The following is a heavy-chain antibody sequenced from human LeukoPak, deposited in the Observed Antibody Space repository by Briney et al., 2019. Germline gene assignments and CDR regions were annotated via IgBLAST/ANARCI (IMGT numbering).Heavy chain of an antibody. CDR1: GGSFSGYY. J-gene: IGHJ6*04. Sequence: SETLSLTCAVYGGSFSGYYWSWIRQPPGKGLEWIGEINHSGSTNYNPSLKSRVTISVDTSKNQFSLKLSSVTAADTAVYYCAREGASGSLVVPAAINIYGMDVWGKGTTVTVSS. CDR3: AREGASGSLVVPAAINIYGMDV. V-gene: IGHV4-34*01. D-gene: IGHD2-2*02. CDR2: INHSGST.